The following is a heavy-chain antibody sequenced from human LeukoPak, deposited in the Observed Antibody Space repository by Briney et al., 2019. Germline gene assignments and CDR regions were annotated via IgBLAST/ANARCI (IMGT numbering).Heavy chain of an antibody. CDR2: ISRNGGST. CDR3: ARVGDTDAFDI. CDR1: GFTFSSYA. Sequence: GGSLRLSCAASGFTFSSYAMHLVRQAPGKGLEYVSAISRNGGSTYYANSVKARFTISRDNSKNTLFLQMGSLRAEDMAVYYCARVGDTDAFDIWGRGTMVTVSS. V-gene: IGHV3-64*01. J-gene: IGHJ3*02. D-gene: IGHD2-21*02.